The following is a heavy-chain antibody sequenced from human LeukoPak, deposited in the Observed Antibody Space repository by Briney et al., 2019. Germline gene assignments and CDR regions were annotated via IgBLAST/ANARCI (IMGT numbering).Heavy chain of an antibody. J-gene: IGHJ4*02. CDR1: GFTVSSNY. CDR2: IYSGGST. D-gene: IGHD3-10*01. V-gene: IGHV3-53*01. Sequence: GGSLRLSCAASGFTVSSNYMSWVRQAPGKGLEWVSVIYSGGSTYYADSVKGRFTISRDNSKNTLYLQMNSLRAEDTAVYYCARAKTLWFGELSYSYFDYWGQGTLVTVSS. CDR3: ARAKTLWFGELSYSYFDY.